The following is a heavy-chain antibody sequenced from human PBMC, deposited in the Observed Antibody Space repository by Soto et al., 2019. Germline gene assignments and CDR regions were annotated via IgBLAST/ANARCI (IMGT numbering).Heavy chain of an antibody. Sequence: VASVKVSCKASGGTFSSYAISWVRQAPGQGLEWMGGIIPIFGTANYAQKFQGRVTITADESTSTAYMELSSLRSEDTAVHYCAASYYSSGYPFDSWGQGTLVTVSS. CDR1: GGTFSSYA. CDR3: AASYYSSGYPFDS. CDR2: IIPIFGTA. D-gene: IGHD3-22*01. J-gene: IGHJ4*02. V-gene: IGHV1-69*13.